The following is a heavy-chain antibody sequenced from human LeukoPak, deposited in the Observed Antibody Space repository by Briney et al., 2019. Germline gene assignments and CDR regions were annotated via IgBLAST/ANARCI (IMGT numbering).Heavy chain of an antibody. CDR2: IYYGGST. CDR3: ARQGYYAFTYAFDI. J-gene: IGHJ3*02. CDR1: GGSISSYY. V-gene: IGHV4-59*08. D-gene: IGHD2-2*01. Sequence: SETLSLTCTVSGGSISSYYWSWIRQPPGKGLEWIGYIYYGGSTNYNPSLKSRVTISVDTSKNQFSLKLSSVTAADTAVYYCARQGYYAFTYAFDIWGQGTMVTVSS.